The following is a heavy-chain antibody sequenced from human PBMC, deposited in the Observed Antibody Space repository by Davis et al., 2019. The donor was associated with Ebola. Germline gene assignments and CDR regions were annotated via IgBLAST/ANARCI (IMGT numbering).Heavy chain of an antibody. CDR1: GGSFSGYY. Sequence: MPSETLSLTCAVYGGSFSGYYWSWIRQPPGKGLEWIGEINNSGSTNYNPSLKSRVTISVDTSKNQFSLKLSSVTAADTAVYYCARGRGSGSYFRFDYWGQGTLVTVSS. CDR3: ARGRGSGSYFRFDY. CDR2: INNSGST. D-gene: IGHD1-26*01. J-gene: IGHJ4*02. V-gene: IGHV4-34*01.